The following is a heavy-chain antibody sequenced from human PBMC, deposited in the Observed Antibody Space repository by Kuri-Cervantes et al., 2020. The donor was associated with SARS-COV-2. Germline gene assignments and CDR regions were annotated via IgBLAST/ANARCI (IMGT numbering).Heavy chain of an antibody. CDR1: GFTFSSYW. V-gene: IGHV3-30*02. D-gene: IGHD2-2*01. J-gene: IGHJ5*02. Sequence: GGSLRLSCAASGFTFSSYWMSWVRQAPGKGLEWVAFIRYDGSNKYYAASVKGRFTISRDNSKNTLYLQMNSLRAEDTAVYYCAKGGYCSSTSCSPRWFDPWGQGTLVTVSS. CDR3: AKGGYCSSTSCSPRWFDP. CDR2: IRYDGSNK.